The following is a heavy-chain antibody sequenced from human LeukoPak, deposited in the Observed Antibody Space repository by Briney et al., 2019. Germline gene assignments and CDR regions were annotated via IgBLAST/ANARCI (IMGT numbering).Heavy chain of an antibody. CDR2: TFPGDSDT. J-gene: IGHJ5*02. D-gene: IGHD3-3*02. CDR3: VRRINNWFDP. Sequence: GESLKISCKGSGYRFTTSWIAWVRQMPGKGLELMGITFPGDSDTRYSPSSQGQVTISADKSISTAYLQWSSLKASDTAFYYCVRRINNWFDPWGQGTLVTVSS. V-gene: IGHV5-51*01. CDR1: GYRFTTSW.